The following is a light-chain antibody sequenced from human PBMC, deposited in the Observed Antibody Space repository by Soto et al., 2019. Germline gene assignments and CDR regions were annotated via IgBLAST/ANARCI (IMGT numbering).Light chain of an antibody. CDR1: SSNIGAKYD. Sequence: QSVLTQPPSVSVAPGQRVTISCIGSSSNIGAKYDVDWYQHLPGTAPKLLIYGNSNRPSGVPDRFSGSKSGTSASLAITGLQAEDEADYYCQSYDNSLSWVFGGGTKLTVL. CDR3: QSYDNSLSWV. V-gene: IGLV1-40*01. J-gene: IGLJ3*02. CDR2: GNS.